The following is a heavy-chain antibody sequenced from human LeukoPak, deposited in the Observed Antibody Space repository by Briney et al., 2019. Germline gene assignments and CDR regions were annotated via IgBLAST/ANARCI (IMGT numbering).Heavy chain of an antibody. CDR3: ARMISTSFSFDF. CDR2: VYHSGTT. D-gene: IGHD3-16*01. V-gene: IGHV4-38-2*02. J-gene: IGHJ4*02. Sequence: SKTLSLTCSVSGYAIPDGYYWGWIRQPPGERLEWIGNVYHSGTTYYNPSLKSRLTISVDTSKNQFSLNLSSVTAADTAVFYCARMISTSFSFDFWGQGALVTVSS. CDR1: GYAIPDGYY.